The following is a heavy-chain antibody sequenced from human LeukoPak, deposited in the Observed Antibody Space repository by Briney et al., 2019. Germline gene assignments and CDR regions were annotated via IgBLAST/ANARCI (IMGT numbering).Heavy chain of an antibody. CDR3: AKTYSSSWHNWYFDF. CDR2: IYYSGST. CDR1: GGSISGTDYY. D-gene: IGHD6-13*01. J-gene: IGHJ2*01. V-gene: IGHV4-39*01. Sequence: PSETLSLTCTVSGGSISGTDYYWGWIRQPPGKGLEWIGSIYYSGSTYYNPSLKSRVTISVDTSKNQFSLKLSSVTAADTAVYYCAKTYSSSWHNWYFDFWGRGTLVTVSS.